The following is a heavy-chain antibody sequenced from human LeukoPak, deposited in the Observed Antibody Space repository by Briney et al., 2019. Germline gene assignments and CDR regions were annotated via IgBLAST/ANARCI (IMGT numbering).Heavy chain of an antibody. CDR2: INHSGST. CDR3: ARDAYGDYYFDY. J-gene: IGHJ4*02. Sequence: SETLSLTCAVYGGSFSGYYWSWIRQPPGKGLEWIGEINHSGSTNYNPSLKSRVTISVDTSKNQFSLKLSSVTAADTAVYYCARDAYGDYYFDYWGQGTLVTVSS. CDR1: GGSFSGYY. D-gene: IGHD4-17*01. V-gene: IGHV4-34*01.